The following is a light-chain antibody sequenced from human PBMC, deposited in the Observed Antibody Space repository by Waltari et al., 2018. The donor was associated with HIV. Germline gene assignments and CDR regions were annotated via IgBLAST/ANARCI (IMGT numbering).Light chain of an antibody. Sequence: QSALTQPASVSGSPGQSITISCTGTSSDVGGYNYVSWYQQHPGKAPKLMIYEVSNRPSGVSNLFSGSKSGNTASLTISGLQAEDEADYYCSSYTSSSTLVFGGGTKLTVL. CDR2: EVS. CDR3: SSYTSSSTLV. CDR1: SSDVGGYNY. J-gene: IGLJ2*01. V-gene: IGLV2-14*01.